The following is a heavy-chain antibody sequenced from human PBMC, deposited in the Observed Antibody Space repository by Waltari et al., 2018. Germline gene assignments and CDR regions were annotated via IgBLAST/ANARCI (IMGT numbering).Heavy chain of an antibody. CDR2: ISDSGTT. D-gene: IGHD3-9*01. CDR3: ARVAGSGIDWYHDY. CDR1: DFSISSGFY. V-gene: IGHV4-38-2*02. Sequence: QMQESGPGLVTPSETLSLMCSVSDFSISSGFYWGWLRQSPGKGLEWIGSISDSGTTSYNPSLQSRVTRSIDTSKNQFSLKLGSVTAADTAVFYCARVAGSGIDWYHDYWGQGILVTVSS. J-gene: IGHJ4*02.